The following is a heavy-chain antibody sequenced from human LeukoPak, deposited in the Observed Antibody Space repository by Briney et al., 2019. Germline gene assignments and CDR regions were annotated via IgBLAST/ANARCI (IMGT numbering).Heavy chain of an antibody. J-gene: IGHJ3*02. Sequence: GGSLRLSCAASQFTFSNYAMSWVRQAPGKGLEWVSAISGGGHTTYYADSVNGRFTISRDNSKNTLYLQMNSLRAEDTAVYYCAKAPPPYCSGGSCFDAFDIWGQGTMVTVSS. D-gene: IGHD2-15*01. V-gene: IGHV3-23*01. CDR2: ISGGGHTT. CDR3: AKAPPPYCSGGSCFDAFDI. CDR1: QFTFSNYA.